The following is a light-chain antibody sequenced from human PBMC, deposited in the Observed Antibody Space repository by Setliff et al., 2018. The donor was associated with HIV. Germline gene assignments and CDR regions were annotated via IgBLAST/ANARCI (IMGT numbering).Light chain of an antibody. CDR1: SSDIGVYEY. Sequence: QSALTQPASVSGSLGQSITIFCIGTSSDIGVYEYVSWYQQHPGEAPKLIIYEVTNRPSGVSNRFSGSKSGNTASLTISGLQAEDEADYYCSSYAGSRTFDVFGTGTKVTVL. CDR3: SSYAGSRTFDV. CDR2: EVT. V-gene: IGLV2-14*03. J-gene: IGLJ1*01.